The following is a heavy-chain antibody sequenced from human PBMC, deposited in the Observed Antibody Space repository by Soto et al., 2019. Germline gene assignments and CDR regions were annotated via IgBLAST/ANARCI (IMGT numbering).Heavy chain of an antibody. CDR3: ARSDSVTASSYYGLDV. V-gene: IGHV1-69*01. J-gene: IGHJ6*01. D-gene: IGHD4-17*01. CDR2: IIPMIGTP. Sequence: QVQLIQSGDAAKKPGSSVKVSCHTSGDAFSSYAMSCVRQGPGQGLEWMGGIIPMIGTPTYTEKFQGRVTITADGTAWGVYRESRSQPSDDSAVYYCARSDSVTASSYYGLDVWGQAT. CDR1: GDAFSSYA.